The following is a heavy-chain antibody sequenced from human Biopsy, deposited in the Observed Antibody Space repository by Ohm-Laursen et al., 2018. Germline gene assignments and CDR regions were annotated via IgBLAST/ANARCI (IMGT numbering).Heavy chain of an antibody. V-gene: IGHV4-59*01. CDR1: RDSISNYY. CDR2: IYYTGST. D-gene: IGHD2-2*01. Sequence: SQTLSLTCTVSRDSISNYYWTWIRQSPGKGLEWIGYIYYTGSTNYNPSVKSRVTISVDTSKNQFSLKLNSVTAADTAVYYCARMPHFDYWGQGTLVTVSS. CDR3: ARMPHFDY. J-gene: IGHJ4*02.